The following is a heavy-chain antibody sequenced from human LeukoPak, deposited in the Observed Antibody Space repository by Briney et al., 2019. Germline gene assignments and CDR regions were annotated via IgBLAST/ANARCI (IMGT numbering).Heavy chain of an antibody. V-gene: IGHV4-59*01. CDR1: GGSISSYY. CDR2: IYYSGGT. J-gene: IGHJ6*02. D-gene: IGHD5-12*01. Sequence: SETLSLNCTVSGGSISSYYWSWIRQPPGKGLEWIGYIYYSGGTNYNPSLKGRVTISVDTSKNQFSLKVRSVTAADTAVYYCAREGREWLRSGMDVWGPGATVTVTS. CDR3: AREGREWLRSGMDV.